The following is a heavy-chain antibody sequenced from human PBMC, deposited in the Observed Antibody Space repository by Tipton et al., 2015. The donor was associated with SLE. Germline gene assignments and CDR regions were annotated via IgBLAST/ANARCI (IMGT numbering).Heavy chain of an antibody. CDR1: GFTLDDYT. CDR2: ISWDGGST. J-gene: IGHJ3*02. CDR3: AKGSSLNAFDI. V-gene: IGHV3-43*01. Sequence: LSLTCAASGFTLDDYTMHWVRQAPGKGLEWVSLISWDGGSTYYADSVKGRFTISRDNSKNSLYLQMNSLRTEDTALYYCAKGSSLNAFDIWGQGTMVTVSS.